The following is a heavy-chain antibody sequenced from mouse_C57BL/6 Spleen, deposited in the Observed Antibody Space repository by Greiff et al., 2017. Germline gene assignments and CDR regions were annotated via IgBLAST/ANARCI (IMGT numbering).Heavy chain of an antibody. J-gene: IGHJ4*01. CDR2: IDPSDSYT. V-gene: IGHV1-69*01. CDR3: ARLGREAMDY. Sequence: VQLQQPGAELVMPGASVKLSCKASGYTFTSYWMHWVKQRPGQGLEWIGEIDPSDSYTNYNQKFKGKSTLTVDNSSSTAYMQLSSLTSEDSAVYYCARLGREAMDYWGQGTSVTVSS. CDR1: GYTFTSYW. D-gene: IGHD4-1*01.